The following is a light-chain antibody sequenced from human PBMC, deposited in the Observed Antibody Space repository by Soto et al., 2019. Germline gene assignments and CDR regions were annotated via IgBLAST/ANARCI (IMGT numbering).Light chain of an antibody. CDR3: QSYDSSLSGYV. Sequence: QSVLTQTPSVSRAPGQRVTISCTWISSNIGAVYDVHWYQQLPGTAPKLLIYANSIRPSGVPDRFSGSKSGTSASLTITGLQAEDEADYYCQSYDSSLSGYVFGTGTKVTVL. J-gene: IGLJ1*01. CDR1: SSNIGAVYD. CDR2: ANS. V-gene: IGLV1-40*01.